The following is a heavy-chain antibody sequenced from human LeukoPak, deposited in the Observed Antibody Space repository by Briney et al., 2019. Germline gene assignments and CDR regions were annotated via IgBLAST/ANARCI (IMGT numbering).Heavy chain of an antibody. CDR3: AKQYYYDTSGSLLDHFDY. V-gene: IGHV3-30*02. J-gene: IGHJ4*02. CDR2: IRFDGNDK. Sequence: GGSLRLSCAASGFTFITYGMHWVRQAPGKGLEWVAFIRFDGNDKYYADSVKGRFTISRDNSRNTLYLQMNSLRAEDTAVYYCAKQYYYDTSGSLLDHFDYWGQGTLVTVSS. CDR1: GFTFITYG. D-gene: IGHD3-22*01.